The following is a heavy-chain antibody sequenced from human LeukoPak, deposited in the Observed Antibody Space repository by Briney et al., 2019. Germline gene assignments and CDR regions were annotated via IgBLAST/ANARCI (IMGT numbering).Heavy chain of an antibody. CDR2: ISGSGGST. Sequence: GGSLRLSCAASGFTFTNYPMTWVRQAPGKGLEWVSVISGSGGSTYYADSVKGRFTISRDNSKKTLYLQMSSLRAEDTAVYYCAKDASSVTRVRGVIDYWGQGTLVTVSS. V-gene: IGHV3-23*01. J-gene: IGHJ4*02. D-gene: IGHD3-10*01. CDR3: AKDASSVTRVRGVIDY. CDR1: GFTFTNYP.